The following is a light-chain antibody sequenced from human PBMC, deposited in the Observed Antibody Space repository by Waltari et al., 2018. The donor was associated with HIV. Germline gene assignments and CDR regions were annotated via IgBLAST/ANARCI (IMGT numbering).Light chain of an antibody. CDR1: SSTIGSNY. CDR2: RNN. Sequence: QSVLTQPPSASGTPGQRVTISCSGSSSTIGSNYVYWSQQPPGTAPKLLIYRNNQRPSGVPDRFSGSKSGTSASLAISGLRSEDEADYYCAAWDDSLSGLVFGGGTKLTVL. CDR3: AAWDDSLSGLV. J-gene: IGLJ3*02. V-gene: IGLV1-47*01.